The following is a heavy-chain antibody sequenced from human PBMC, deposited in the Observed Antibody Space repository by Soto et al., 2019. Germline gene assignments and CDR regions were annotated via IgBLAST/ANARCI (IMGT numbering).Heavy chain of an antibody. J-gene: IGHJ6*02. D-gene: IGHD6-13*01. CDR1: GFTFSSYG. CDR2: IWYDGSNK. CDR3: ARDPSLAAAGPWVYYYGMDV. V-gene: IGHV3-33*01. Sequence: QVQLVESGGGVVQPGRSLRLSCAASGFTFSSYGMHWVRQAPGKGLEWVAVIWYDGSNKYYADSVKGRFTISRDNSKNTLYLQLTSLRAEATAVYYCARDPSLAAAGPWVYYYGMDVWGQGTTVTVSS.